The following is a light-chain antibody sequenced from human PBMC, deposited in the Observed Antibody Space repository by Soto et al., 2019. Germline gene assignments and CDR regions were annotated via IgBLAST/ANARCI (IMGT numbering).Light chain of an antibody. J-gene: IGLJ1*01. Sequence: QSVLTQPASASGSPGQSITISCTGTSSDVGTYNLVSWYQQHPGNVPKLIIFDVTKRPSGVSNRFSGSKSGNTASLTISGLQAEDEATYYCYPYAGGISVFGTGTKVTVL. CDR1: SSDVGTYNL. CDR3: YPYAGGISV. CDR2: DVT. V-gene: IGLV2-23*02.